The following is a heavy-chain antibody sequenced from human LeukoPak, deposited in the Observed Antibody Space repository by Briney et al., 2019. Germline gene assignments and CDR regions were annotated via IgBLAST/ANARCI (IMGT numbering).Heavy chain of an antibody. CDR3: ARVRVGSGWTRGFDY. CDR1: GFTFDDYA. Sequence: GGSLRLSCAASGFTFDDYAMHWVRQAPGKGLEWVSGISWNSGTIGYADSVKGRFTISRDNAKNSLYLQMNSLRAEDTALYYCARVRVGSGWTRGFDYWGQGTLVTVSS. D-gene: IGHD6-19*01. CDR2: ISWNSGTI. J-gene: IGHJ4*02. V-gene: IGHV3-9*01.